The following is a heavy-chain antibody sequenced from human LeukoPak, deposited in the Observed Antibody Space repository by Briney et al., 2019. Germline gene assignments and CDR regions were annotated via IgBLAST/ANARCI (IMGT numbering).Heavy chain of an antibody. CDR1: GFPFTNYA. CDR3: ARGFKDYYDNSGYYYYFDY. V-gene: IGHV3-23*01. D-gene: IGHD3-22*01. CDR2: ISDSGGAT. Sequence: GGSLRLSCAASGFPFTNYAMGWVRQAPGKGLEWVSGISDSGGATYYADSVKGRFTISRDNSKNTVYLQMNSLRAEDTAVYYCARGFKDYYDNSGYYYYFDYWGQGTLVTVSS. J-gene: IGHJ4*02.